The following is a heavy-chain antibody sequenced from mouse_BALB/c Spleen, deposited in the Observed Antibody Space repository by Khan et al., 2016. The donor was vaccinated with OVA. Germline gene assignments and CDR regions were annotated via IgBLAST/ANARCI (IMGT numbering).Heavy chain of an antibody. CDR1: GFSLTDYG. D-gene: IGHD2-10*02. V-gene: IGHV2-6-5*01. Sequence: QVQLKQSGPGLVAPSQNLSITCTVSGFSLTDYGVSWIRQPPGKGLEWLGVIWGGGTTYYNSALKSRLSISKDNSKSQVFLKENSLQTDDTTMYDRAKEVWSYYFALDYWGQGTTVTVSS. J-gene: IGHJ4*01. CDR3: AKEVWSYYFALDY. CDR2: IWGGGTT.